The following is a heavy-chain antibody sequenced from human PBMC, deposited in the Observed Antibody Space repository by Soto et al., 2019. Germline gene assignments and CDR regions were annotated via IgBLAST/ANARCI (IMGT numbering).Heavy chain of an antibody. D-gene: IGHD1-26*01. CDR3: ARVVGALGHWFDP. CDR2: ISAYNGNT. CDR1: GYTFTSYG. J-gene: IGHJ5*02. Sequence: GASVKVSCKASGYTFTSYGTSWVRQAPGRGLERMGRISAYNGNTNYAQKLQGRVTMTTDTSTSTAYMELRSLRSDDTAVYYCARVVGALGHWFDPWGQGTLVAVSS. V-gene: IGHV1-18*01.